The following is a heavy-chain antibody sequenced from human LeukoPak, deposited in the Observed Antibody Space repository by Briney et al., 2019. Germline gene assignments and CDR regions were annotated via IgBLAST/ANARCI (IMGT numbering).Heavy chain of an antibody. J-gene: IGHJ4*02. CDR1: GFTFSNYA. CDR3: ARGLGGNLSLYNFDY. D-gene: IGHD4-23*01. CDR2: IWYDGSNK. Sequence: GGSLRLSCAASGFTFSNYAMHWVRQAPGKGLEWVTVIWYDGSNKYYADSVKGRFTISRDNSKNTLYLQMNSLRAEDTAVYYCARGLGGNLSLYNFDYWGQGTLVTVSS. V-gene: IGHV3-33*08.